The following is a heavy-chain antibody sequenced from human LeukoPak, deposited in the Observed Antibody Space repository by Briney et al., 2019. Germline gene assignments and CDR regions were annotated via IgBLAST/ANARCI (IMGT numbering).Heavy chain of an antibody. V-gene: IGHV4-30-4*01. CDR1: GGSISSGDYY. Sequence: SETLSLTCTVSGGSISSGDYYWSWIRQPPGKGLEWIGYIYYSGSTYYNPSLKSRVTISVDTSKNQFSLKLSSVTAADTAVYYCARSASSGYYLYFDYWGQGTLVTVSS. D-gene: IGHD3-22*01. CDR2: IYYSGST. CDR3: ARSASSGYYLYFDY. J-gene: IGHJ4*02.